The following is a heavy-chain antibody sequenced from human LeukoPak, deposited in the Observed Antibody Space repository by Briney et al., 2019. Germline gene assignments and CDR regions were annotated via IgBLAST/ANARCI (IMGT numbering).Heavy chain of an antibody. CDR3: AKYSTSGLRFLEWFSH. CDR1: GFTFSSYG. V-gene: IGHV3-30*18. D-gene: IGHD3-3*01. CDR2: ISYDGNNE. J-gene: IGHJ1*01. Sequence: GGSLRLSCSASGFTFSSYGMHWVRQAPGKGLEWVAVISYDGNNEYYADSVKGRFTISRDNSKNTLYLQMNGLRAEDTAVYYCAKYSTSGLRFLEWFSHWGQGTLVTVSS.